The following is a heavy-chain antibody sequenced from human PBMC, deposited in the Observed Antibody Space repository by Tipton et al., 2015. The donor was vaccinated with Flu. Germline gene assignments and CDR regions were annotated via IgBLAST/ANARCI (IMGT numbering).Heavy chain of an antibody. D-gene: IGHD5-12*01. Sequence: GSLRLSCAVSGFTVSSHSMNWVRQAPGKGLEWVSVNFGGGTTYYADSVKGRFTISTDTSNNMVFLQMNNLRVDDTAVYYCARDPRQGRNRGYRFDTWGQGTLVTVSS. V-gene: IGHV3-53*01. CDR3: ARDPRQGRNRGYRFDT. CDR1: GFTVSSHS. CDR2: NFGGGTT. J-gene: IGHJ5*02.